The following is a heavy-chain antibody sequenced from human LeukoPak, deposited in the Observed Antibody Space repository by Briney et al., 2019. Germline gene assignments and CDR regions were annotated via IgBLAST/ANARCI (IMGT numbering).Heavy chain of an antibody. CDR3: ARDKDVYFDY. J-gene: IGHJ4*02. CDR1: GFTFSTYR. CDR2: TSSSSNYI. V-gene: IGHV3-21*01. Sequence: GGSLRLSCVATGFTFSTYRMNWVRQAPGKGLEWVSSTSSSSNYIYYADSVKGRITISRDNAKNSLYLQMNSLRVEDTAVYYCARDKDVYFDYWGQGTLVTVSS.